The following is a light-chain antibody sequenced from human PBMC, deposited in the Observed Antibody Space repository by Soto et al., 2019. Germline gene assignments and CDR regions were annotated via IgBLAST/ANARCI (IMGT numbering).Light chain of an antibody. CDR2: EVS. Sequence: QSALTQPASVSGSPGQSITISCTGTSSDVGGYNYVSWYQQHPGKAPKLMIYEVSNRPSGVSNRFSGSKSGNTDSLTISGLQAEDEADYYCSSYTSSSPRVFGGGTKRTVL. CDR1: SSDVGGYNY. J-gene: IGLJ3*02. V-gene: IGLV2-14*01. CDR3: SSYTSSSPRV.